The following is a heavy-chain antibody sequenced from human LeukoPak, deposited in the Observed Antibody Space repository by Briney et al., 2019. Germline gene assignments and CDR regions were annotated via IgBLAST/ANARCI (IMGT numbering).Heavy chain of an antibody. J-gene: IGHJ3*02. CDR1: GGSINSYY. Sequence: SETLSLTCTVSGGSINSYYWSWIRQPPGKGLEWIGYSYYSGSTNYNPSLKSRVTISVDTSKNQFSLKLSSVTAADTAVYYCAREEVPYSYGFGDAFDIWGQGTMVTVSS. CDR2: SYYSGST. CDR3: AREEVPYSYGFGDAFDI. V-gene: IGHV4-59*01. D-gene: IGHD5-18*01.